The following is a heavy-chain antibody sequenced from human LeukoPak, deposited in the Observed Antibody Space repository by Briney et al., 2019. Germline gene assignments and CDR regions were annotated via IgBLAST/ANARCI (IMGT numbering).Heavy chain of an antibody. CDR3: ARAHYYDTSGYFVRHWFDP. CDR1: GGSISNYY. Sequence: SETLSLTCTVSGGSISNYYWSWIRQPPGKGLEWIGYIYYSGSTNYNPSLKSRVTISVDTSKNQFSLKPSSVTAADTAVYYCARAHYYDTSGYFVRHWFDPWGQGTLVTVSS. D-gene: IGHD3-22*01. CDR2: IYYSGST. V-gene: IGHV4-59*01. J-gene: IGHJ5*02.